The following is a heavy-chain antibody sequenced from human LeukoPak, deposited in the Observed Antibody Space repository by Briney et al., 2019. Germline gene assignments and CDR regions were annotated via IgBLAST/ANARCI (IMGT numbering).Heavy chain of an antibody. Sequence: ASVKVSCKGSGYNFDRYGVNWVRQAPGQGLEWVGWIIPIFGTANYAQKFQGRVTITTDESTSTAYMELSSLRSEDTAVYYCARGPAAPTSFDYWGQGTLVTVSS. J-gene: IGHJ4*02. CDR2: IIPIFGTA. D-gene: IGHD2-2*01. CDR3: ARGPAAPTSFDY. V-gene: IGHV1-69*05. CDR1: GYNFDRYG.